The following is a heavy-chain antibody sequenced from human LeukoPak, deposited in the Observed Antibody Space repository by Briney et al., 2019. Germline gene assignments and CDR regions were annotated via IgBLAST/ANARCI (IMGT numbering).Heavy chain of an antibody. CDR1: GGSFSGYY. CDR2: INHSGST. CDR3: ARVSSGYYKRPFDY. J-gene: IGHJ4*02. V-gene: IGHV4-34*01. Sequence: PSETLSLTCAVSGGSFSGYYWSWIRQPPGKGLEWIGEINHSGSTNYNPSLKSRVTISVDTSKNQFSLKLSSVTAADTAVYYCARVSSGYYKRPFDYWGQGTLVTVSS. D-gene: IGHD3-22*01.